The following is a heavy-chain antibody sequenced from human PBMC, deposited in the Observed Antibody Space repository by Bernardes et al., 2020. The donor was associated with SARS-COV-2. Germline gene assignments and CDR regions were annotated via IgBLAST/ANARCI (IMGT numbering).Heavy chain of an antibody. J-gene: IGHJ4*02. CDR3: AKALRGDGGNSELAL. Sequence: GGSLRLSCAGSGFAFYNYAMHWVRQAPGKGLEWVSGITGDSGVIGYADSVKGRFTISRDNAKNSLYLQMNSLGTEDTALYYCAKALRGDGGNSELALWGTGTLVTVSS. V-gene: IGHV3-9*01. D-gene: IGHD1-7*01. CDR1: GFAFYNYA. CDR2: ITGDSGVI.